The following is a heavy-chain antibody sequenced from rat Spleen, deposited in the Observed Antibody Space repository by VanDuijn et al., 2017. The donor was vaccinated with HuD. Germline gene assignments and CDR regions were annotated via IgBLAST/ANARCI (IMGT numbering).Heavy chain of an antibody. CDR3: TRENWVFDY. CDR1: GFTYSNYV. V-gene: IGHV5-22*01. D-gene: IGHD5-1*01. CDR2: ISYEGSST. J-gene: IGHJ2*01. Sequence: EVQLVESGGGLVQPGRSLKLSCAASGFTYSNYVMAWVSQAPKKGLEWVASISYEGSSTYYGDSVKGRFTISKDDAKSTLYLQMNSLRSEDTAIYFCTRENWVFDYWGQGVMVTVSS.